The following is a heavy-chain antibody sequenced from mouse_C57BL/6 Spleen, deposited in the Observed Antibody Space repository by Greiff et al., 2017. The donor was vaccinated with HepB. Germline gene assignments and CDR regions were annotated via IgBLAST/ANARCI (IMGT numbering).Heavy chain of an antibody. CDR2: INPNNGGT. D-gene: IGHD2-10*02. V-gene: IGHV1-18*01. CDR3: ARRGYGNYEYFDV. Sequence: EVQLQQSGPELVKPGASVKIPCKASGYTFTDYNMDWVKQSHGKSLEWIGDINPNNGGTIYNQKFKGKATLTVDKSSSTAYMELRSLTSEDTAVYYCARRGYGNYEYFDVWGTGTTVTVSS. CDR1: GYTFTDYN. J-gene: IGHJ1*03.